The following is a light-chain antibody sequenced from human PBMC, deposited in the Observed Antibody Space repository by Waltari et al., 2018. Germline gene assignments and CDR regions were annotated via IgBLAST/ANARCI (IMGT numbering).Light chain of an antibody. Sequence: SELTQDPAVSVALGQTVRITCQGVSLRSYYASWYQQQPGQAPVLVIYGKNTRPSGIPDRFSGSSSGNTASLTITGAQAEDEADYYCNSRDSSGNHYVFGTGTKVTVL. CDR1: SLRSYY. J-gene: IGLJ1*01. V-gene: IGLV3-19*01. CDR2: GKN. CDR3: NSRDSSGNHYV.